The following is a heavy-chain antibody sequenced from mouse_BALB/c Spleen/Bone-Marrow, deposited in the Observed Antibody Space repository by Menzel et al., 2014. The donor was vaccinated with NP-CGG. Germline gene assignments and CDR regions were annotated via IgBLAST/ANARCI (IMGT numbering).Heavy chain of an antibody. Sequence: EVKLMESGGGLVQPGGSLKPSCAASGFDFSRYWMSWVRQAPGKGLEWIGEISPDSSTINYTPSLKDKFIVSRDNAKNTLYLQMSKVRSEDTALYYCARRGLLRSQGFAYWGQGTLVTVSA. CDR1: GFDFSRYW. J-gene: IGHJ3*01. D-gene: IGHD1-1*01. V-gene: IGHV4-1*02. CDR2: ISPDSSTI. CDR3: ARRGLLRSQGFAY.